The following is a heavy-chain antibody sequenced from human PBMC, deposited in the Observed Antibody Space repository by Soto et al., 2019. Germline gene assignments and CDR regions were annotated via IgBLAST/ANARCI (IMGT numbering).Heavy chain of an antibody. D-gene: IGHD3-10*01. V-gene: IGHV5-51*01. J-gene: IGHJ6*02. CDR3: ARMDIDYYGSGSPLGMDV. CDR1: GYSFTSYW. CDR2: IYPGDSDT. Sequence: PGESLKISCKGSGYSFTSYWIGWVRQMPGKGLEWMGIIYPGDSDTRYSPSFQGQVTISADKSISTAYLQWSSLKASDTAMYYCARMDIDYYGSGSPLGMDVWGQGTTVTVSS.